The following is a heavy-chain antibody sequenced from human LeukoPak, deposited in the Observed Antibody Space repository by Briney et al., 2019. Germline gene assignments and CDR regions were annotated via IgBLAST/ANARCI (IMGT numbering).Heavy chain of an antibody. CDR3: AKGSGYDSSGNWYYFDY. D-gene: IGHD3-22*01. J-gene: IGHJ4*02. CDR2: ISGSGGST. V-gene: IGHV3-23*01. Sequence: GGSLRLSCAASGFTFSSYAMSWVRQAPGKGLEWVSAISGSGGSTYYADSVKGRFTISRDNSKNTLYLQMNSLRAEDTAVYYCAKGSGYDSSGNWYYFDYGGQGTLVTVSS. CDR1: GFTFSSYA.